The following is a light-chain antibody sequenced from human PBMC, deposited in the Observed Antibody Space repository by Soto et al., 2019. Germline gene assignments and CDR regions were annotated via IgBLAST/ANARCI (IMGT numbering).Light chain of an antibody. Sequence: QSVLTQPPSASGTPGQGVTISCSGAYSNVGTNYVYWYQQFPGTAPKLLIYRDNQRASGVPDRFSGSKSGTSASLAISGLRSEDEAEYYCAAWDDSPSARVVFGGGTKVTVL. V-gene: IGLV1-47*01. CDR2: RDN. CDR3: AAWDDSPSARVV. J-gene: IGLJ2*01. CDR1: YSNVGTNY.